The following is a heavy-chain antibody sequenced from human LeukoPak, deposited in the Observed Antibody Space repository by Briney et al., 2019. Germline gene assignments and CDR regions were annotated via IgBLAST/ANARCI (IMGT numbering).Heavy chain of an antibody. D-gene: IGHD3-9*01. J-gene: IGHJ4*02. CDR1: GFAFSNAW. Sequence: GGSLRLSCAASGFAFSNAWMSWVRQAPGKGLEWVGRIKSKTDGGTTDYAAPVKGRFTISRDDSKNTLYLQMNGLKTEDTAVYYCTSTYYDILTGYYSDDYWGQGTLVTVSS. CDR2: IKSKTDGGTT. V-gene: IGHV3-15*01. CDR3: TSTYYDILTGYYSDDY.